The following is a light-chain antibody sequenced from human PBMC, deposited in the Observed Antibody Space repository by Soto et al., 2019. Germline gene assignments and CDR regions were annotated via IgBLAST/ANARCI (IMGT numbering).Light chain of an antibody. Sequence: DIQMTQSPSTLSASVRDRVTITCRASQSVGRWLAWYQQKPGKAPKLLIYEASILESGVPSRFSGSGSGTEFTLIISSLQPDDFATYYCQQCFGSPLTFGGGTKVEIK. V-gene: IGKV1-5*03. CDR3: QQCFGSPLT. CDR2: EAS. J-gene: IGKJ4*01. CDR1: QSVGRW.